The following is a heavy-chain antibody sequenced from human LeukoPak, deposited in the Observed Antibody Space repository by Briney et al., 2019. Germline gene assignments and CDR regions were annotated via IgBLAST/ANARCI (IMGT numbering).Heavy chain of an antibody. J-gene: IGHJ4*02. CDR3: ANTNGD. V-gene: IGHV3-9*01. Sequence: GGSLRLSCAASGFTFDDYAMHWVRQAPGKGLEWVSGISWNSGSIGCADSVKGRFTISRDNAKNSLYLQMNSLRAEDTALYYCANTNGDWGQGTLVTVSS. D-gene: IGHD4-17*01. CDR2: ISWNSGSI. CDR1: GFTFDDYA.